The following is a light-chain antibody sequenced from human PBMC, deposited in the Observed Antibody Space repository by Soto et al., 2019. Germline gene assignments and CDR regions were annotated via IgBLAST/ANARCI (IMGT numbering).Light chain of an antibody. CDR2: GSS. V-gene: IGKV3-20*01. CDR1: QSVGRTY. Sequence: EIVLTQSPGTLSLSPGERATLSCGASQSVGRTYLGWYQHKPGQAPRLLIYGSSSRAAGIPDRFSGSGSGTNFTLSISRLEREDFALYYCQQYVDSPGTCGQGTKVEIK. CDR3: QQYVDSPGT. J-gene: IGKJ1*01.